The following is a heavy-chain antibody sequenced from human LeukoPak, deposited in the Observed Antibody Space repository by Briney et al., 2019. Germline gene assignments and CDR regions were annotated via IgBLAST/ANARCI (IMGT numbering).Heavy chain of an antibody. J-gene: IGHJ3*02. CDR1: GGSISSYY. CDR3: ARDLDDYGGGDAFDI. V-gene: IGHV4-4*07. Sequence: PSETLSLTCTVSGGSISSYYWSWIRQPAGKGLEWIGRIYTSGSTNYNPSLKSRVTMSVDTSKNQFSLKLSSVTAADTAVYYCARDLDDYGGGDAFDIWGQGTMVTVSS. CDR2: IYTSGST. D-gene: IGHD4-23*01.